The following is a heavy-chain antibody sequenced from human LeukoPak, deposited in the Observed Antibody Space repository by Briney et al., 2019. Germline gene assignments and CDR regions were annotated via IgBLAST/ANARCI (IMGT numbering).Heavy chain of an antibody. Sequence: GSLRLSCAASGFTFSSYGMHWVRQAPGKGLEWVAVILNDGSNKDYADSVKGRFTISRDNSKNTLYLQMNSLRAEDTAEYYCAKSLLTTATGTGRAFDIWGQGTMVTVSS. CDR2: ILNDGSNK. J-gene: IGHJ3*02. V-gene: IGHV3-30*18. CDR1: GFTFSSYG. D-gene: IGHD1-1*01. CDR3: AKSLLTTATGTGRAFDI.